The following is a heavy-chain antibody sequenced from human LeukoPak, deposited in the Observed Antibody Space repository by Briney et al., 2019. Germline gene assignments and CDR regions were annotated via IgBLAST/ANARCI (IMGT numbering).Heavy chain of an antibody. J-gene: IGHJ4*02. CDR1: GFTFSDYY. Sequence: GGSLRLSCAASGFTFSDYYMSWIRQAPGKGLEWISYISSSSSYTNYADSVKGRFTISRDNAKNSLYLQMNSLRAEDTAVYYCARGYTGFGSGSSLGYWGQGTLVTVSS. V-gene: IGHV3-11*06. D-gene: IGHD3-10*01. CDR2: ISSSSSYT. CDR3: ARGYTGFGSGSSLGY.